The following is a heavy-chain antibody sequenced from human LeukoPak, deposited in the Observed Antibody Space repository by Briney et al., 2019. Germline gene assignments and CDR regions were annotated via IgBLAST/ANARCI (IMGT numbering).Heavy chain of an antibody. Sequence: PGGSLRLPCAASGFTFSAYNMNWVRQAPGKVLEWVSSISSSVSYIYYADSVKGRFTISRDNAKNSLYLQMNSLRAEDTAVYYCAIGYSYEPFYYYVMDVWGQGTTVTVSS. CDR2: ISSSVSYI. V-gene: IGHV3-21*01. CDR3: AIGYSYEPFYYYVMDV. J-gene: IGHJ6*02. D-gene: IGHD5-18*01. CDR1: GFTFSAYN.